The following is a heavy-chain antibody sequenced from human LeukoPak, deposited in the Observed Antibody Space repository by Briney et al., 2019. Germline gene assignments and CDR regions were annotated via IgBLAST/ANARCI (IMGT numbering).Heavy chain of an antibody. Sequence: SETLSLTCAVSGGSFSGYYLSGIRQPPGKGLEWIGEINHSGSTNYNPSLKSRVTISVDTSKNQFSLKLSSVTAADTAVYYCARPIAAAGSLLVWFDPWGQGTLVTVSS. CDR3: ARPIAAAGSLLVWFDP. J-gene: IGHJ5*02. V-gene: IGHV4-34*01. CDR1: GGSFSGYY. D-gene: IGHD6-13*01. CDR2: INHSGST.